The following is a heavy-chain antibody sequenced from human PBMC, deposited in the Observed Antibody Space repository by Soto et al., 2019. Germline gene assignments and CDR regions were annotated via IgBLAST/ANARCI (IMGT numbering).Heavy chain of an antibody. V-gene: IGHV3-30*18. CDR1: GFTFSSYG. J-gene: IGHJ6*03. CDR3: AKDAGGPYYYYYYMDV. CDR2: ISYDGSNK. Sequence: GGSLRLSCAASGFTFSSYGMHWVRQAPGKGLEWVAVISYDGSNKYYADSVKGRFTISRDNSKNTLYLQMNSLRAEDTAVYYCAKDAGGPYYYYYYMDVWGKGTTVTVSS.